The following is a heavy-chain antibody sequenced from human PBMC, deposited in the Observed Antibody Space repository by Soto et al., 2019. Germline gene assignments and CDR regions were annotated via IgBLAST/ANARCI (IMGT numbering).Heavy chain of an antibody. Sequence: SETLSLTCTVSGGSISSSSYYWGWIRQPPGKGLEWIGKIYHGGSTNYNPSLKSRVTISVDKSKNQFSLKLSSVTAADTAVYYCARATYYYDGNWFDPWGQGTLVTVSS. CDR2: IYHGGST. D-gene: IGHD3-22*01. V-gene: IGHV4-39*07. CDR3: ARATYYYDGNWFDP. J-gene: IGHJ5*02. CDR1: GGSISSSSYY.